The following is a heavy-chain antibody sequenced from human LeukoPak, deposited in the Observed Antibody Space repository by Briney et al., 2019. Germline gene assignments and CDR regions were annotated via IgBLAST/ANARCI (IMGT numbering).Heavy chain of an antibody. CDR2: IYYSGST. J-gene: IGHJ4*02. D-gene: IGHD3-3*01. V-gene: IGHV4-31*03. Sequence: PSQTLSLTCTVPGGSISSGGYYWSWIRQHPGKGLEWIGYIYYSGSTYYNPSLKSRVTISVDTSKNQFSLKLSSVTAEDTAVYYCARDRHYDFWSGYCTFDYWGQGTLVTVSS. CDR1: GGSISSGGYY. CDR3: ARDRHYDFWSGYCTFDY.